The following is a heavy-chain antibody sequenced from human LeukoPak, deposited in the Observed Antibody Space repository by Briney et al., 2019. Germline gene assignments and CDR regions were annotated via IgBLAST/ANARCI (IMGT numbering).Heavy chain of an antibody. CDR3: ARVGSSWYENAFDI. D-gene: IGHD6-13*01. Sequence: GGSLRLSCAASGFTFSSYWMSWVRQAPGKGLEWVANIKQDGSEKYYVDSVKGRFTISRDNAKNSLYLQMNSLRAEDTAVYYCARVGSSWYENAFDIWGQGTMVTVSS. CDR2: IKQDGSEK. CDR1: GFTFSSYW. V-gene: IGHV3-7*01. J-gene: IGHJ3*02.